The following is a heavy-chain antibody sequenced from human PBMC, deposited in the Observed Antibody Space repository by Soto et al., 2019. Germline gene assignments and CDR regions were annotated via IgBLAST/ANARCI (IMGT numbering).Heavy chain of an antibody. CDR1: GYTFTSHG. CDR2: ISPFNGRR. D-gene: IGHD1-1*01. Sequence: QVHLVQSGLEVRKPGASVRLSCKASGYTFTSHGISWVRQAPGQGLERVGWISPFNGRRDIGDSFQGRVSISTDTGAAYMEVGGLRFDDTAIYFCGRCIQPSVPSATDVWGQGTTVIVAS. J-gene: IGHJ6*02. V-gene: IGHV1-18*01. CDR3: GRCIQPSVPSATDV.